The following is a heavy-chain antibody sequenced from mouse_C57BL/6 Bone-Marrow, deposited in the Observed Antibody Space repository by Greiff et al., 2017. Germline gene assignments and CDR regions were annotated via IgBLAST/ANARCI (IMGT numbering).Heavy chain of an antibody. Sequence: QVQLKESGAELARPGASVKLSCKASGYTFTSYGISWVKQRTGQGLEWIGEIYPRSGNTYYNEKFKGKATLTADKSSSTAYMELRSLTSEDTAVSSGEPAYCCSFYWYIDVWGTGTAVTVSA. D-gene: IGHD1-1*01. CDR1: GYTFTSYG. V-gene: IGHV1-81*01. CDR2: IYPRSGNT. CDR3: EPAYCCSFYWYIDV. J-gene: IGHJ1*03.